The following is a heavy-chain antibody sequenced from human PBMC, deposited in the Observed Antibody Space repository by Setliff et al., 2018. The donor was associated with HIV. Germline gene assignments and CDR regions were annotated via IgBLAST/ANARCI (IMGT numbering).Heavy chain of an antibody. Sequence: ASVKVSCKASGYSFTTYSLNWVRQAPGQGLEWMGWINTETRNPMYAQAFKGRLVFSLDTSVSTAYLQINSLKAEDTAMYYCARVGSYWSTFDYWGQGALVTVSS. D-gene: IGHD1-26*01. CDR2: INTETRNP. CDR3: ARVGSYWSTFDY. CDR1: GYSFTTYS. V-gene: IGHV7-4-1*02. J-gene: IGHJ4*02.